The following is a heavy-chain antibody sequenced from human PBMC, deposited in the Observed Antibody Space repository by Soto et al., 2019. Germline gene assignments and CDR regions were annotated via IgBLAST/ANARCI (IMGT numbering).Heavy chain of an antibody. Sequence: SETLSLTCTVSGGSISSGGYYWSWIRQHPGKGLEWIGYIYYSGSTYYNPSLKSRVTISVDTSKNQFSLKLSSVTAADTAVYYCARDSVTVHGMYVWGQGTTVPVSS. CDR3: ARDSVTVHGMYV. CDR2: IYYSGST. D-gene: IGHD4-17*01. CDR1: GGSISSGGYY. J-gene: IGHJ6*02. V-gene: IGHV4-31*03.